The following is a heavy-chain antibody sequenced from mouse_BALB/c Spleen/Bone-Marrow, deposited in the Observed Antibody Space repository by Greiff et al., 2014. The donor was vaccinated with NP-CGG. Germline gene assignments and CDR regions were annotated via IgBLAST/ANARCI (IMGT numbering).Heavy chain of an antibody. CDR2: IYPGNSDT. V-gene: IGHV1-5*01. CDR3: TRGITTVVATRAMDY. CDR1: GYTFTSYW. D-gene: IGHD1-1*01. J-gene: IGHJ4*01. Sequence: VQLKESGTVLARPGASVKMSCKASGYTFTSYWMHWVKQRPGQGLEWIGAIYPGNSDTSYNQKFKGKAKLTAVTSTSTAYMDLSSLTNEDSVVYYCTRGITTVVATRAMDYWGQGTSVTVSS.